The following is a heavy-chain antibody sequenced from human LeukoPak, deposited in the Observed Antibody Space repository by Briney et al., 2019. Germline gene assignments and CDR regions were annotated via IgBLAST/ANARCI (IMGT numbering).Heavy chain of an antibody. J-gene: IGHJ4*02. V-gene: IGHV1-69*05. CDR3: ASSSSVVPAAPVDY. CDR1: GGTFSSYA. CDR2: IIPIFGTA. D-gene: IGHD2-2*01. Sequence: SVKVSCKASGGTFSSYAISWERQAPGQGLEWMGGIIPIFGTANYAQKFQGRVTITTDESTSTAYMELSSLRSEDTAVYYCASSSSVVPAAPVDYWGQGTLVTVSS.